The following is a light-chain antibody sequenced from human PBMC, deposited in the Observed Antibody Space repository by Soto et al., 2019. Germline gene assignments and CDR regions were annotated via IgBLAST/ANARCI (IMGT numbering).Light chain of an antibody. J-gene: IGKJ1*01. CDR3: QQYYNWPRT. CDR1: QSVSST. V-gene: IGKV3-15*01. Sequence: EVGMTQYTTTLSVSPGERATLSGRSSQSVSSTLAWYQQKPGQAPRLLIYGASTRATDIPARFSGSGSGTEFTLTISSLQSEDFAVYYCQQYYNWPRTFGQGT. CDR2: GAS.